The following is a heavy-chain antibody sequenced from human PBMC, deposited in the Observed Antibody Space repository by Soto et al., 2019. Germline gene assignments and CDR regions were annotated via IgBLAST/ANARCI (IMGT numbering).Heavy chain of an antibody. D-gene: IGHD1-26*01. CDR2: IKSNTDGGTT. CDR1: GFPFTNAW. Sequence: EVQLVESGGGLVKPGESLRLSCAASGFPFTNAWMSWVRQAPGKGLEWVGRIKSNTDGGTTDYAAPVKGRFTISRDDSKNTLYLQTNRLNSEDTGVYYCTTDLRWELVYPRDCWGLGTLFTVSS. V-gene: IGHV3-15*07. J-gene: IGHJ4*02. CDR3: TTDLRWELVYPRDC.